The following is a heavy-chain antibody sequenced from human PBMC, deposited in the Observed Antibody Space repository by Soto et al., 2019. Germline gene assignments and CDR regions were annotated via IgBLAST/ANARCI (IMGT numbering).Heavy chain of an antibody. Sequence: GGSLRLSCAASGFTFSSYAMHWVRQAPGKGLEWVAVISYDGSNKYYADSVKGRLTISRDNSKNTLYLQMNSLRAEDTAVYYCARDPGYYYDSSGYQNYGMDVWGQGTTVTVSS. CDR3: ARDPGYYYDSSGYQNYGMDV. D-gene: IGHD3-22*01. V-gene: IGHV3-30-3*01. CDR1: GFTFSSYA. CDR2: ISYDGSNK. J-gene: IGHJ6*02.